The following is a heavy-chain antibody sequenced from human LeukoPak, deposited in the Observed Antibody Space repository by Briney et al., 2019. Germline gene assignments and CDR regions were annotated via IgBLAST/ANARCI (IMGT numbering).Heavy chain of an antibody. CDR2: ISSSSSYI. Sequence: GGSLGLSCAASGFTFSSYSMNWVRQAPGKGLEWVSSISSSSSYIYYADSVKGRFTISRDNAKNSLYLQMNSLRAEDTAVYYCAREIINSSGWYDYFDYWGQGTLVTVSS. CDR3: AREIINSSGWYDYFDY. J-gene: IGHJ4*02. D-gene: IGHD6-19*01. V-gene: IGHV3-21*01. CDR1: GFTFSSYS.